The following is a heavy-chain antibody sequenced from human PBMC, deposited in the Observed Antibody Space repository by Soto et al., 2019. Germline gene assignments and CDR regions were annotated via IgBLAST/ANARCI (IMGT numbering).Heavy chain of an antibody. J-gene: IGHJ4*02. CDR3: AQDRGWGVVIPPHDY. D-gene: IGHD2-21*01. V-gene: IGHV3-23*01. CDR2: IRGTGGET. Sequence: EVQLLESGGGIVQPGGSLRVSCVASGFTFRNFVMSWVRQAPGKGLEWVSAIRGTGGETFYADSVKGRFTISRDNSKNTLYLQMNSLRDEDTALYFCAQDRGWGVVIPPHDYCGQGTLVTVSS. CDR1: GFTFRNFV.